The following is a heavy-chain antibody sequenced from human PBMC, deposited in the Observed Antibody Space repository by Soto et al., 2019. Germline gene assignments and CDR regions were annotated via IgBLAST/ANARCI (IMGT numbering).Heavy chain of an antibody. Sequence: QVQLVQSGAEVKKPGASVKVSCKASGYTFTSYAMHWVRQAPGQRLEWMGWINAGNGNTKYSQKFQGSDTITRDTSASIGYMELSSLRTEDTAVYYCAREFPYYYDSSGSMDVWGQGTTVTVSS. D-gene: IGHD3-22*01. CDR3: AREFPYYYDSSGSMDV. J-gene: IGHJ6*02. V-gene: IGHV1-3*01. CDR2: INAGNGNT. CDR1: GYTFTSYA.